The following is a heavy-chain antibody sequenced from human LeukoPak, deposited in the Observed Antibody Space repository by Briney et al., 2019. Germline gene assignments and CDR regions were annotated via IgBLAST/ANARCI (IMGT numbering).Heavy chain of an antibody. CDR3: ASGGGWVFDQ. V-gene: IGHV3-7*01. CDR1: GFIFSNYW. J-gene: IGHJ4*02. CDR2: IKQDGSET. D-gene: IGHD4-23*01. Sequence: GGSLRLSCAASGFIFSNYWMNWVRQAPGKGLEGVANIKQDGSETYYVDSVKGRFTISRDNARNSVYLQMNSLRAEDTAVYHCASGGGWVFDQWGQGTLVSVSS.